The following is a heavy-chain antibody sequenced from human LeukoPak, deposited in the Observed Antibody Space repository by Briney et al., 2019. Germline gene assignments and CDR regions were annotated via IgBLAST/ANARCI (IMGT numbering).Heavy chain of an antibody. Sequence: SQTLSLTCTVSGGSISSGGYYWSWIRQPPGKGLEWIGYIYHSGSTYYNPSLKSRVTISVDRSKNQFSLKLSSVTAADTAVYYCARDLSVWYFDLWGRGTLVTVSS. CDR2: IYHSGST. D-gene: IGHD5/OR15-5a*01. J-gene: IGHJ2*01. CDR3: ARDLSVWYFDL. V-gene: IGHV4-30-2*01. CDR1: GGSISSGGYY.